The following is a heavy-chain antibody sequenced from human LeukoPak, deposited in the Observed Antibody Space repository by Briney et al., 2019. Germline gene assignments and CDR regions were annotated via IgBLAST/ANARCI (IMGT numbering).Heavy chain of an antibody. CDR3: ARSSGGYSYGYSFDY. CDR1: GFTFSSYA. D-gene: IGHD5-18*01. J-gene: IGHJ4*02. CDR2: ISGSGGST. V-gene: IGHV3-23*01. Sequence: GGSLGLSCAASGFTFSSYAMSWVRQAPGKGLEWVSAISGSGGSTYYADSVKGRFTISRDNSKNTLYLQMNSLRAEDTAVYYCARSSGGYSYGYSFDYWGQGTLVTVSS.